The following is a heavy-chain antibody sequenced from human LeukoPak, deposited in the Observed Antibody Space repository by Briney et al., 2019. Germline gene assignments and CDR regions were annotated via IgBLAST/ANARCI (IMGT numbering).Heavy chain of an antibody. CDR3: VRESVRDYYFDY. D-gene: IGHD3-10*02. CDR2: IRSKALYGTS. V-gene: IGHV3-49*04. Sequence: GGSLRLSCRGSGFRFGGYALSWVRQAPGKGLEWVGFIRSKALYGTSEYAASVEGRFTISRDDSNSIAYPQMNSLKTEDTAVYFCVRESVRDYYFDYWGQGTLVTVSS. CDR1: GFRFGGYA. J-gene: IGHJ4*02.